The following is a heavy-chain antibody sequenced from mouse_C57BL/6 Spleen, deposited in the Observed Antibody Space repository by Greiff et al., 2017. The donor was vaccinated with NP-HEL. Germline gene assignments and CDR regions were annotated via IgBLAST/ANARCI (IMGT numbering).Heavy chain of an antibody. Sequence: QVQLQQPGAELVKPGASVKVSCKASGYTFTSYWMHWVKQRPGPGLEWIGRIHPSDSDTNYNQKFKGKATLTVDKSSSTAYMQLSSLTSEDSAVYYCAMGTTVVATEWYFDVWGTGTTVTVSS. V-gene: IGHV1-74*01. CDR2: IHPSDSDT. CDR1: GYTFTSYW. CDR3: AMGTTVVATEWYFDV. J-gene: IGHJ1*03. D-gene: IGHD1-1*01.